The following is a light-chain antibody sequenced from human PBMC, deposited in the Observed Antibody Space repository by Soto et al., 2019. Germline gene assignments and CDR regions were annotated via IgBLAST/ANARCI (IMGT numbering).Light chain of an antibody. CDR1: QSISSQ. V-gene: IGKV1-39*01. CDR2: TAS. Sequence: IQMTQYSSTLSASVGDRVTITCRASQSISSQLNWYQQKPGKAPKLLIYTASSLESGVPSRFSGSGSGTDFTLTISSLQPDDFATYYCQQSYSYPLTFGQGTKVDIK. J-gene: IGKJ4*01. CDR3: QQSYSYPLT.